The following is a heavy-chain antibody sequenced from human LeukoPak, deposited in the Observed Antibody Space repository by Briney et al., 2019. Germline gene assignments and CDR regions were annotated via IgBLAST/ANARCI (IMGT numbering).Heavy chain of an antibody. Sequence: SETLSLTCTVSGGSISSYYWSWLRQPPGKGLEWIGYIYYSGSTNYYPSLKSRVTISVDTSKNQFSLKLSSVTAADTAVYYCARDLRIVSGSYLDYWGQGTLVTVSS. CDR2: IYYSGST. J-gene: IGHJ4*02. D-gene: IGHD1-26*01. CDR1: GGSISSYY. V-gene: IGHV4-59*01. CDR3: ARDLRIVSGSYLDY.